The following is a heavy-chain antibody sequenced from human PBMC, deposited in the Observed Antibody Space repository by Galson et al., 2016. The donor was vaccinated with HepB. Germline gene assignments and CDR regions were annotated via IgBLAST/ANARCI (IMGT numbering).Heavy chain of an antibody. CDR2: IYPGDSDT. CDR1: GFDFTSYW. D-gene: IGHD1-7*01. J-gene: IGHJ4*02. Sequence: QSGAEVKKPGESLKISCKGSGFDFTSYWIGWVRQMPGKGLEWMGIIYPGDSDTRYSPSFQGQVTISADKSISTAYLQWSSLKASDTAMYYCARQELPFGDCFNSWGQGTLVTVSS. CDR3: ARQELPFGDCFNS. V-gene: IGHV5-51*01.